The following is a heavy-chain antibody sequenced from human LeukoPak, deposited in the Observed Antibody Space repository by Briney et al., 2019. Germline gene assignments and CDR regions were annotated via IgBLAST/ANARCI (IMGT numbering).Heavy chain of an antibody. CDR2: IYSGGNS. Sequence: GGSLRLSCAASGFTVSSSYMSWVRQAPGKGLEWVSVIYSGGNSYYADSVKGRFTISRDNSKNTLYLQMNSLRAEDTAVYYCARARGAELGAFDIWGQGTMVTVSS. D-gene: IGHD1-26*01. J-gene: IGHJ3*02. V-gene: IGHV3-53*01. CDR1: GFTVSSSY. CDR3: ARARGAELGAFDI.